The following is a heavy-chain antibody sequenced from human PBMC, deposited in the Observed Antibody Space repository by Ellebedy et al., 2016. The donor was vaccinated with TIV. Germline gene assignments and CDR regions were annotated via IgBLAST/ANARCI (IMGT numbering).Heavy chain of an antibody. V-gene: IGHV3-30*03. CDR2: ISYDRSNK. CDR3: ARVFQSYYFDY. J-gene: IGHJ4*02. Sequence: GGSLRLSCAVSGPTVRTNYMYWVRQAPGKGLDWVAVISYDRSNKDYADSVKGRFTISRDNSKNTLYLQMNSLRPEDTAVYYCARVFQSYYFDYWGQGTLVTVAS. D-gene: IGHD3-10*01. CDR1: GPTVRTNY.